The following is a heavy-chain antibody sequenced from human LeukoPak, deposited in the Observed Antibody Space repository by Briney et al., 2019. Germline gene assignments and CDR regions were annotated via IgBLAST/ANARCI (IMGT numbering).Heavy chain of an antibody. CDR2: IYYSGST. CDR3: ARSGGGINLIRITIFGGDNYFDY. D-gene: IGHD3-3*01. Sequence: SETLSLTCTVSGGSISSYYWSWIRQPPGKGLEWIGYIYYSGSTNYNPSLKSRVTISVDTSKNQFSLKLSSVTAADTAVYYCARSGGGINLIRITIFGGDNYFDYWGQGTLVTVSS. CDR1: GGSISSYY. V-gene: IGHV4-59*01. J-gene: IGHJ4*02.